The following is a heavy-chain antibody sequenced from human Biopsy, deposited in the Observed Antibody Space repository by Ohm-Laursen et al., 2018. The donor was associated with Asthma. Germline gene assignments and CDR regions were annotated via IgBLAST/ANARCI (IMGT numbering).Heavy chain of an antibody. CDR2: ISYDGNHK. Sequence: SLRLSCAAAGFMFRSFGMHWVRQAPGKGLEWVAVISYDGNHKFYEDSVKGRFTISRDNSKNTLYLQMNSLRTEDTAVYYCAKRRGYSGHDNDYWGQGTLVTVSS. V-gene: IGHV3-30*18. J-gene: IGHJ4*02. CDR3: AKRRGYSGHDNDY. D-gene: IGHD5-12*01. CDR1: GFMFRSFG.